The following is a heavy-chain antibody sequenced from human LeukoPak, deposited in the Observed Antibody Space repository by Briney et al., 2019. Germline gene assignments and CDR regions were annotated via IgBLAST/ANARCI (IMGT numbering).Heavy chain of an antibody. J-gene: IGHJ3*02. CDR3: VREDYDIYAFDI. V-gene: IGHV4-30-4*08. Sequence: SQTLSLTCTVSGGSISSGDYYWSWIRQPPGKGLEWIGYIYYSGSTYYNPSLKSRVTISVDTSKNQFSLKLSSVTAADTAVYYCVREDYDIYAFDIWGPGTMVTVSS. CDR1: GGSISSGDYY. D-gene: IGHD3-22*01. CDR2: IYYSGST.